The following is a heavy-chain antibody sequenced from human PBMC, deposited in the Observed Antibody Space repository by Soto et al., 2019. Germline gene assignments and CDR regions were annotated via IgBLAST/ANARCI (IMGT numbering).Heavy chain of an antibody. CDR1: GFTFSDHY. CDR2: SSNSGSFT. J-gene: IGHJ4*02. CDR3: VRSGDNYNLLDY. Sequence: GGSLRLSCAASGFTFSDHYMSWIRQAPGKGLEWIGYSSNSGSFTRYADSVKGRFSISRDNAKNSLYLQINSLRGDDTAIYYCVRSGDNYNLLDYWCQETPVTVST. D-gene: IGHD1-1*01. V-gene: IGHV3-11*06.